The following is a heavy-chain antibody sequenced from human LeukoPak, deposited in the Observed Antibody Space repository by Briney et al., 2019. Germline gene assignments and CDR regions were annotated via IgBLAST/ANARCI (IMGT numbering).Heavy chain of an antibody. D-gene: IGHD6-19*01. Sequence: SQTLFLTCTVSGGSISSGGYYWSWLRQHPGKGLEWIGYIYYSGSTYYNPSPKCRVTISVDTSKNQFSLKLSSVTAADTAAYYCARSGAYAVAGDRWGQGTLVTVSS. CDR3: ARSGAYAVAGDR. J-gene: IGHJ5*02. V-gene: IGHV4-31*03. CDR2: IYYSGST. CDR1: GGSISSGGYY.